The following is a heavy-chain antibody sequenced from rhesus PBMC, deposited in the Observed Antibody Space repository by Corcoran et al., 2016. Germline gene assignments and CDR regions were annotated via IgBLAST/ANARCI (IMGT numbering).Heavy chain of an antibody. V-gene: IGHV1-111*02. D-gene: IGHD3-28*01. J-gene: IGHJ6*01. CDR1: GYTLTDYY. Sequence: EVQLVQSGAEGKKAGASVKISCKASGYTLTDYYLHWVRQAPGKGLGWMGRVDPEDGEAIHAQKFQDRVTITADTSTDTAYMELSSLRSEDTAVYYCARGWLSHYGLDSWGQGVVVTVSS. CDR3: ARGWLSHYGLDS. CDR2: VDPEDGEA.